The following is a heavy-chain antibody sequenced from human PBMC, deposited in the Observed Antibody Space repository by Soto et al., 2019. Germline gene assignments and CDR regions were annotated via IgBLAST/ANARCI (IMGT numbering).Heavy chain of an antibody. V-gene: IGHV3-23*01. J-gene: IGHJ6*02. CDR1: GFTFSSYA. CDR3: AKDLEAGGGDLPWNYYYGMYV. CDR2: ISGSGGRT. Sequence: EVQLLESGGGLVQPGGSLRLSCAASGFTFSSYAMSWFRQAPGKGLEWVSAISGSGGRTYYADSVQGRFTISRDNSKNTLYLQMNSLRAEDTAVYYCAKDLEAGGGDLPWNYYYGMYVWGQGTTVTVSS. D-gene: IGHD2-21*02.